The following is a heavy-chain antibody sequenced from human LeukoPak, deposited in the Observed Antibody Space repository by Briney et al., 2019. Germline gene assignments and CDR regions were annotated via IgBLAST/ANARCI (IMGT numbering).Heavy chain of an antibody. Sequence: SETLSLTCAVSGGSISSGGYSWNWIRQHPGKGLEWIGYIYYSGSTYYNPSLKSRVTISVDTSKNQFSLKLSSVTAADTAVYYCARAGGRLNWFDPWGQGTLVTVSS. CDR2: IYYSGST. CDR3: ARAGGRLNWFDP. CDR1: GGSISSGGYS. D-gene: IGHD3-10*01. J-gene: IGHJ5*02. V-gene: IGHV4-31*11.